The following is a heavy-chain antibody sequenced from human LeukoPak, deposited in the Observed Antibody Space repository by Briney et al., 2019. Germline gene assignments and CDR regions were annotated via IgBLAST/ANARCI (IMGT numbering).Heavy chain of an antibody. CDR1: GGTFSSYA. J-gene: IGHJ6*03. V-gene: IGHV1-69*05. D-gene: IGHD4-11*01. CDR3: ASSPDYSIPKHGLYYYYMDV. CDR2: IIPIFGTA. Sequence: ASVKVSCKASGGTFSSYAISWVRQAPGQGLKWMGGIIPIFGTANYAQKFQGRVTITTDESTSTAYMELSSLRSEDTAVYYCASSPDYSIPKHGLYYYYMDVWGKGTTVTVSS.